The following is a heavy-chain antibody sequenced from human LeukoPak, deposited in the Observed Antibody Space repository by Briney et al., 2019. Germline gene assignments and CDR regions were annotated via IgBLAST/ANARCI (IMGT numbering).Heavy chain of an antibody. CDR1: GFTFSSYA. V-gene: IGHV3-30-3*01. CDR2: ISYDGSNK. Sequence: HPGGSLRLSCAASGFTFSSYAMHWVRQAPGKGLEWVAVISYDGSNKYYADSVKGRFTISRDNPKNTLYLQMNSLRAEDTAVYYCARDRGFAGLRSYLDYWGQGTLVTVSS. CDR3: ARDRGFAGLRSYLDY. J-gene: IGHJ4*02. D-gene: IGHD5-12*01.